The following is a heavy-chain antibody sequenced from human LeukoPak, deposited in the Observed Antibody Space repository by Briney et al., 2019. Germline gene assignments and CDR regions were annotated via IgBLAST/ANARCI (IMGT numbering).Heavy chain of an antibody. CDR1: GFTFSSYA. J-gene: IGHJ4*02. CDR2: ISYDGSNK. Sequence: GRSLRLSCAASGFTFSSYAMHWVRQAPGKGLEWVAVISYDGSNKYYADSVKGRFTISRDNSKNTLYLQMNSLRAEDTAVYYCARESSSWYYFDYWGQGTLVTVSS. V-gene: IGHV3-30-3*01. D-gene: IGHD6-13*01. CDR3: ARESSSWYYFDY.